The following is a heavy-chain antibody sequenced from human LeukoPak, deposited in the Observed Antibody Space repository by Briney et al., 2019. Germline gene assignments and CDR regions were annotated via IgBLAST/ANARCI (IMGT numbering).Heavy chain of an antibody. V-gene: IGHV4-34*01. CDR1: GGSFSGYY. Sequence: PSETLSLTCAVYGGSFSGYYWSWIRQPPGKGLEWMGEINHSGSTNYNPSLKSRVTISVDRSKNQFSLKLSSVTAADTAVYYCAREIGGYCSSTSCYPVYYYYYYMDVWGKGATVTVSS. CDR2: INHSGST. D-gene: IGHD2-2*01. CDR3: AREIGGYCSSTSCYPVYYYYYYMDV. J-gene: IGHJ6*03.